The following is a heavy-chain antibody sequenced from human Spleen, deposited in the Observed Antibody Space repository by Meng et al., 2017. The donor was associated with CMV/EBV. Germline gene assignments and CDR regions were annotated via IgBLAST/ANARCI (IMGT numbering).Heavy chain of an antibody. CDR1: GVSFRDAF. V-gene: IGHV4-34*01. J-gene: IGHJ4*02. CDR3: ARIPAKFWSGYFDY. Sequence: GSLRLSCAVYGVSFRDAFWTWIRQPPGKGLEWIGETSHGGVPNYNPSFKSRVTMSVDTSKNQFSLRLTSVTAADTAVYYCARIPAKFWSGYFDYWSQGAPVTVSS. CDR2: TSHGGVP. D-gene: IGHD3-3*01.